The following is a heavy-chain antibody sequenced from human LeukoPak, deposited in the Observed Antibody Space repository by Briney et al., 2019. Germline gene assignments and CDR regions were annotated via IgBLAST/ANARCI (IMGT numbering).Heavy chain of an antibody. CDR2: VYYGRSP. V-gene: IGHV4-34*01. CDR3: ARSSGTGTFSY. Sequence: TSETLSLTCAVYGGSFSGYYWSWTRQPPGKGLEWIGSVYYGRSPYFNPSLESRATISVDTSKNHFSLKMSSVTAADTAVYYCARSSGTGTFSYWGQGTLVTVSS. D-gene: IGHD6-25*01. J-gene: IGHJ4*02. CDR1: GGSFSGYY.